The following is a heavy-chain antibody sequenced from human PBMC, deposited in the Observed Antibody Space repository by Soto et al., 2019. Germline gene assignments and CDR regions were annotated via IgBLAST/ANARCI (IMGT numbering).Heavy chain of an antibody. J-gene: IGHJ4*02. CDR3: ARDLEAYCGGYCYSSPFDY. CDR2: ISSSSSTI. CDR1: GFTFSSYS. Sequence: EVQLVESGGGLVQPGGSLRLYCAASGFTFSSYSMNWVRQAPGKGLEWVSYISSSSSTIYYADTVKGRVTNSRDNVKNSLYLQMNSLRDEDTAVYYCARDLEAYCGGYCYSSPFDYWGQGTLVTVSS. D-gene: IGHD2-21*02. V-gene: IGHV3-48*02.